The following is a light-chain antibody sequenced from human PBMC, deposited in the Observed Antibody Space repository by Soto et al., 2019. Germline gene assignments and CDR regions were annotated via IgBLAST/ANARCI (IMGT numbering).Light chain of an antibody. J-gene: IGLJ1*01. CDR2: EVN. CDR3: SSYTSRTTLNV. CDR1: SSDVGGYNY. V-gene: IGLV2-14*01. Sequence: QSLLTQPASVSGSPGQSITISCTGTSSDVGGYNYVSWYQHHPGKAPKLMIYEVNNRPSGISNRFSGSKSGNTASLTISGLQAEDEADYYCSSYTSRTTLNVFGSGTKVTVL.